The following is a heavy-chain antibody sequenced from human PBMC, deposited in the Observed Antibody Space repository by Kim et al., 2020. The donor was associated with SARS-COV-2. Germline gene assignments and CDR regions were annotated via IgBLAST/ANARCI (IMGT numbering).Heavy chain of an antibody. CDR3: ARVRGDITIFGVVIHPSGMDV. CDR2: ISSSSSYI. J-gene: IGHJ6*02. V-gene: IGHV3-21*01. CDR1: GFTFSSYS. Sequence: GGSLRLSCAASGFTFSSYSMNWVRQAPGKGLEWVSSISSSSSYIYYADSVKGRFTISRDNAKNSLYLQMNSLRAEDTAVYYCARVRGDITIFGVVIHPSGMDVWGQGTTVTVSS. D-gene: IGHD3-3*01.